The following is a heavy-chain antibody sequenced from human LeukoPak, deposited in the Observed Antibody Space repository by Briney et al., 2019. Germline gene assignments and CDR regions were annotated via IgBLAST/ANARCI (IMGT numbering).Heavy chain of an antibody. J-gene: IGHJ4*02. CDR3: ARGGPMSRGSYRTKPFDY. V-gene: IGHV3-74*01. Sequence: PGGSLRLSCAASGNYWMHWVRQAPGKGLVWVSHINSDGSWTSYADSVKGRFTISKDNAKNTVYLQMNSLRAEDTALYHCARGGPMSRGSYRTKPFDYWGQGTLVTVSS. D-gene: IGHD1-26*01. CDR1: GNYW. CDR2: INSDGSWT.